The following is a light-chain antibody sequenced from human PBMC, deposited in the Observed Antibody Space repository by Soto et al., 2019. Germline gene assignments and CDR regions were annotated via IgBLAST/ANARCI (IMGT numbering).Light chain of an antibody. Sequence: RQSPATLSVSPGERATLSCSASRSVSSNLAWYQQKPGQAPRLLIYGASTRATGITGRFSGSGSGTDFTLTISRLEPEDFAVYYCQQYGSSPPTFGQGTKVDIK. CDR1: RSVSSN. CDR2: GAS. J-gene: IGKJ1*01. CDR3: QQYGSSPPT. V-gene: IGKV3-20*01.